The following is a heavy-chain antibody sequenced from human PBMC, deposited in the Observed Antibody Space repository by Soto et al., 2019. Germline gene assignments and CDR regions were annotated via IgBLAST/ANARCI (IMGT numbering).Heavy chain of an antibody. D-gene: IGHD3-22*01. CDR1: GFTFSSYS. CDR2: ISSSSSYI. V-gene: IGHV3-21*01. CDR3: ARDYYDSSGYLAPLDY. Sequence: EVQLVESGGGLVKPGGSLRLSCAASGFTFSSYSMNWVRQAPGKGLEWVSSISSSSSYIYYADSVKGRFTISRDNAKYXLYLQMNSLRAEDTAVYYCARDYYDSSGYLAPLDYWGQGTLVTVSS. J-gene: IGHJ4*02.